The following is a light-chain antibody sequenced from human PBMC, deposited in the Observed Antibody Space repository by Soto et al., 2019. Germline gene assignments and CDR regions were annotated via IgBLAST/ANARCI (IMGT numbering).Light chain of an antibody. J-gene: IGKJ1*01. CDR2: DVS. Sequence: DIQMTQSPSTLSASVGDRVTITCRASQSISSWLAWYQQTPGKAPNLLIYDVSTLESGVPSRFSGSASGTEFTLTISSLQPDDFATYYCQQYNSYPRTFGQGTKVDI. CDR1: QSISSW. CDR3: QQYNSYPRT. V-gene: IGKV1-5*01.